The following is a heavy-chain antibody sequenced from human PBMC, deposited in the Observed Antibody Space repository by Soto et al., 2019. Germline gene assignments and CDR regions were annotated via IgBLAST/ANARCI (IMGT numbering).Heavy chain of an antibody. D-gene: IGHD3-16*01. CDR2: ISSSGSTI. CDR3: VRGDGYLDY. Sequence: QVQLVESGGGLVNPGGSLRLSCAASGFTFSSYYINWIRQAPGKGLEWISYISSSGSTIYYADSVKGRFTISRDNTKNSLFLQMNSLRAEDTAMYYCVRGDGYLDYWGQGALVTVSS. CDR1: GFTFSSYY. J-gene: IGHJ4*02. V-gene: IGHV3-11*01.